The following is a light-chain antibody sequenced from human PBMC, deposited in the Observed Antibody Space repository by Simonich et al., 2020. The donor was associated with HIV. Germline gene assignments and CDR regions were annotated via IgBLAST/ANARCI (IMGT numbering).Light chain of an antibody. CDR1: SSDDGGYNY. CDR2: DVS. J-gene: IGLJ3*02. Sequence: QSALTQPASVSGSPGQSITIPCTGTSSDDGGYNYVSWYQQHPGKAPKLMIYDVSNRPSGVSNLFSGSKSGNTASLTISGLQAEDEADYYCSSYTSSSTWVFGGGTKLTVL. V-gene: IGLV2-14*03. CDR3: SSYTSSSTWV.